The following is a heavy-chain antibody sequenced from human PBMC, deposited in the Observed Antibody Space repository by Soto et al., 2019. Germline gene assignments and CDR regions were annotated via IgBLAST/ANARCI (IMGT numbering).Heavy chain of an antibody. Sequence: GGSLRLSCAASGFSFSSYAMSWVRQTPGKGLEWVSTLSGSGGTTYYADSVKGRFTISRDNSKNTLYLQMNSLRAEDTAVYYCAKGGNWGWNGMDVWGQGTTVTVSS. CDR3: AKGGNWGWNGMDV. D-gene: IGHD7-27*01. J-gene: IGHJ6*02. CDR2: LSGSGGTT. CDR1: GFSFSSYA. V-gene: IGHV3-23*01.